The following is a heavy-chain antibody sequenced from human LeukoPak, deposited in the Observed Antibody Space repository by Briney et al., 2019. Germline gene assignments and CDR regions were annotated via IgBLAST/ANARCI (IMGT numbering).Heavy chain of an antibody. D-gene: IGHD3-10*01. CDR2: INPNSGGT. Sequence: ASVKVSCKASGYTFTGYYMHWVRQAPGQGLEWMGWINPNSGGTNYAQKFQGRVTMTRDMSTSTVYMELSSLRSEDTAVYFCARVVRGDQSAFDIWGQGTMVTVSS. CDR1: GYTFTGYY. J-gene: IGHJ3*02. CDR3: ARVVRGDQSAFDI. V-gene: IGHV1-2*02.